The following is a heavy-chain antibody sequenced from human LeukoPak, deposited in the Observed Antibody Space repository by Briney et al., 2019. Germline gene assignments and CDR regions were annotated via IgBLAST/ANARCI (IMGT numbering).Heavy chain of an antibody. CDR2: ISKSGTTI. Sequence: TGGSLRLSCAVSEFTFSNYDMNWVRQAPGKGLEWVSYISKSGTTIYYGDSVKGRFTISRDNAKNSLYLQMNSLRAEDTAVYYCAREDASGSYWVYWGQGTLVTVSS. CDR3: AREDASGSYWVY. V-gene: IGHV3-48*03. J-gene: IGHJ4*02. CDR1: EFTFSNYD. D-gene: IGHD3-10*01.